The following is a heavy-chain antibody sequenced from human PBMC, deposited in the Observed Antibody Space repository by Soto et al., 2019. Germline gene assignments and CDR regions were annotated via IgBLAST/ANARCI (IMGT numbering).Heavy chain of an antibody. D-gene: IGHD3-22*01. Sequence: QVQLVESGGGVVQPGRSLRLSCAASGFTFSSYAMHWVRQAPGKGLEWVAVISYDGSNKYYADSVKGRFTISRDNSKNTLYLQMNSVRAEDTAVYYCARAKMEEVVTTLWYYGMDVWGPGTTVTVSS. CDR1: GFTFSSYA. CDR2: ISYDGSNK. V-gene: IGHV3-30-3*01. CDR3: ARAKMEEVVTTLWYYGMDV. J-gene: IGHJ6*02.